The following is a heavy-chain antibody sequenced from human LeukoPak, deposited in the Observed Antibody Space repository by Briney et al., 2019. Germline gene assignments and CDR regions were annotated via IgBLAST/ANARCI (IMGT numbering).Heavy chain of an antibody. J-gene: IGHJ4*02. D-gene: IGHD1-26*01. Sequence: SVKVSCKASGGTFSSYAISWVRQAPGQGLEWMGGIIPIFGTANYAQKFQGRVTVTADDSTSTAYMELSSLRSEDAAAYYCARARRGSYYDYWGQGTLVTVSS. V-gene: IGHV1-69*13. CDR3: ARARRGSYYDY. CDR1: GGTFSSYA. CDR2: IIPIFGTA.